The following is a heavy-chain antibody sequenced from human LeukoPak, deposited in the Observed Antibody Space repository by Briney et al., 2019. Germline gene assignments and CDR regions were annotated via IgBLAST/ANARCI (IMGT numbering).Heavy chain of an antibody. V-gene: IGHV3-23*01. D-gene: IGHD4-23*01. CDR2: ISGSGGST. CDR1: GFTFSSYA. Sequence: GGSLRLSCAASGFTFSSYAMSWVRQAPGRGLEWVSAISGSGGSTYYADSVKGRFTISRDNSKNTLYLQMNSLRAEDTAVYYCAKDGGPTVVNPLPDYWGQGTLVTVSS. J-gene: IGHJ4*02. CDR3: AKDGGPTVVNPLPDY.